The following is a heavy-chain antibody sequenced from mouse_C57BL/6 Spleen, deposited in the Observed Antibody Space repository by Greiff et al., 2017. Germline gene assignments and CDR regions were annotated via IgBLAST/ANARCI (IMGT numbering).Heavy chain of an antibody. D-gene: IGHD1-1*01. CDR3: ARGADYYGSSYAMDY. Sequence: VKLMESGPGLVQPSQSLSITCTVSGFSLTSYGVHWVRQSPGKGLEWLGVIWSGGSTDYNAAFISRLSISKDNSKSQVFFKMNSLQADDTAIYYCARGADYYGSSYAMDYWGQGTSVTVSS. CDR1: GFSLTSYG. V-gene: IGHV2-2*01. J-gene: IGHJ4*01. CDR2: IWSGGST.